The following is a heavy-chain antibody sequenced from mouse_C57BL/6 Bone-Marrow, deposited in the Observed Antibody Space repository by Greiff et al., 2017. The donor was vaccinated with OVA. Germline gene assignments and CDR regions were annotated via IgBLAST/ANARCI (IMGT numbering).Heavy chain of an antibody. CDR3: ARSGSSGFWYFDV. D-gene: IGHD1-1*01. Sequence: QVQLQQPGAELVMPGASVKLSCKASGYTFTSYWMHWVKQRPGQGLEWIGEIDPSDSYTNYNQKFKGKSTLTVDKSSSTAYMQLSSLTSEDSAVYYCARSGSSGFWYFDVWGTGTTVTVSS. CDR1: GYTFTSYW. J-gene: IGHJ1*03. V-gene: IGHV1-69*01. CDR2: IDPSDSYT.